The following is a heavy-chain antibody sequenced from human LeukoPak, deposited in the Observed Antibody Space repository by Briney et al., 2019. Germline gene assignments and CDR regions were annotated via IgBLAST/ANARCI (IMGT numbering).Heavy chain of an antibody. Sequence: TSSETLSLTCAVYGASFSANYWIWIRQPPGKGLEWIGETNHSETITYKPSLKSRLTISADTSKNQFSLKLSSVTAAHTAVYYCARYCGSENYCISYWGQGTLVTVSS. D-gene: IGHD3-10*01. CDR3: ARYCGSENYCISY. CDR1: GASFSANY. J-gene: IGHJ4*01. CDR2: TNHSETI. V-gene: IGHV4-34*01.